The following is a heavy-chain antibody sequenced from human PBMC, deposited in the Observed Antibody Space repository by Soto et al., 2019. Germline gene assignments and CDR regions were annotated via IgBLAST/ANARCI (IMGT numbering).Heavy chain of an antibody. Sequence: VQLVESGGGLVQPGGSLRLSCAVSGFTFSQYWMAWVRQAPGKGLEWVADINKDGSYRDYVDSVKGRFTISRDNAKNSLYLQMNSLRAEDTAVYYCARDPFCGAFYYWCQGTLVTVSP. V-gene: IGHV3-7*04. D-gene: IGHD3-10*01. J-gene: IGHJ4*02. CDR1: GFTFSQYW. CDR2: INKDGSYR. CDR3: ARDPFCGAFYY.